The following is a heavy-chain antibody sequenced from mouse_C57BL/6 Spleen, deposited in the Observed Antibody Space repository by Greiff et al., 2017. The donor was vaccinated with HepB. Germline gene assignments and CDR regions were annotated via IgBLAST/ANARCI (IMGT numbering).Heavy chain of an antibody. J-gene: IGHJ2*01. CDR2: IHPNSGST. V-gene: IGHV1-64*01. Sequence: QVQLKQPGAELLMPLASVTLSCTASGYTFTCYCLHWVLQWPGQGLEWIGMIHPNSGSTNYNEKFKSKATLTVDKSSSTAYMQLSSLTSEDSAVYYGARSEGWVGVYYFDYWGQGTTLTVSS. CDR1: GYTFTCYC. D-gene: IGHD1-1*02. CDR3: ARSEGWVGVYYFDY.